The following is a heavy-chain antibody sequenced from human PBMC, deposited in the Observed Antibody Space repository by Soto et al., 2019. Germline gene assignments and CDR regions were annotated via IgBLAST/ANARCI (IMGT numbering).Heavy chain of an antibody. Sequence: QVQLVQSGAEVKKPGSSVKVSCKASGGTFSRYTISWVRQAPGQGLEWMGRIIPILGIANYAQKFQGRVTITADKSTSTAYMELSSLRSEDTAVYYCARDPNYGGNEPFDYWGQGTLVTVSS. J-gene: IGHJ4*02. V-gene: IGHV1-69*08. CDR2: IIPILGIA. D-gene: IGHD4-17*01. CDR3: ARDPNYGGNEPFDY. CDR1: GGTFSRYT.